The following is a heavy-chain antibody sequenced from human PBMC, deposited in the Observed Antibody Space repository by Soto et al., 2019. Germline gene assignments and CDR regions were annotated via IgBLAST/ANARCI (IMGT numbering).Heavy chain of an antibody. CDR3: SRGHHSMDV. V-gene: IGHV3-11*06. Sequence: PGGSLRLSCAASGFTFSDHYMSWIRQAPGKGLEWISYINPSGTYTHYADSVKGRFTISRDNAESSLSLQMNSLRAKDTALYYCSRGHHSMDVWGQGATVTVSS. CDR1: GFTFSDHY. J-gene: IGHJ6*02. D-gene: IGHD5-18*01. CDR2: INPSGTYT.